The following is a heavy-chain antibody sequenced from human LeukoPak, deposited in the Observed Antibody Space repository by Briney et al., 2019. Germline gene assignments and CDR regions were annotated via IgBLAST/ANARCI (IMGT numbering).Heavy chain of an antibody. Sequence: ASVKVFCKASGYTFTSYYMYWVRQAPGQGLEWMGISDPVGSSTSYAQKFQGRLTMTKDTSTSTVYMELSSLRAEDTAVYYCARPSHGYSFGHFDNWGQGTLVTVSS. V-gene: IGHV1-46*01. CDR1: GYTFTSYY. J-gene: IGHJ4*02. CDR2: SDPVGSST. CDR3: ARPSHGYSFGHFDN. D-gene: IGHD5-18*01.